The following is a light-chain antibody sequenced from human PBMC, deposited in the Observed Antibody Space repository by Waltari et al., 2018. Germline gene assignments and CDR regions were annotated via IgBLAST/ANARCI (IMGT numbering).Light chain of an antibody. CDR1: TPNIGNNY. CDR3: GTWDSSLSIGV. J-gene: IGLJ3*02. CDR2: EDS. Sequence: QSVLTQAPSVSAAPGQPVTISCSGSTPNIGNNYVSWYQQFPGPAPRRLIYEDSRRPSGIPDRFSGSKSGASATLGITGLQTGDEANYYCGTWDSSLSIGVLGGGTRVTVL. V-gene: IGLV1-51*01.